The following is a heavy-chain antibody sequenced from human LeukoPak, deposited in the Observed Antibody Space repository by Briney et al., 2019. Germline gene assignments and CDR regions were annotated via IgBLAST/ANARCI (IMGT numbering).Heavy chain of an antibody. D-gene: IGHD1-7*01. V-gene: IGHV3-15*04. CDR1: GFTFTYAW. J-gene: IGHJ6*01. CDR2: TVSEIDGGTT. Sequence: PGGSLRLSWAASGFTFTYAWMSWGRQVPVQGLDLVGQTVSEIDGGTTDYAAPVKGRFTISRDDSKSTLYLQMNSLKIEDTAVYYCTTDEDWNYARKDVWGQGATVIVSS. CDR3: TTDEDWNYARKDV.